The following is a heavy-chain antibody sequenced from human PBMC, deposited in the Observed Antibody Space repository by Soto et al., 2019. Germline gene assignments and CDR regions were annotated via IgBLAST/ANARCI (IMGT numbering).Heavy chain of an antibody. CDR1: GGSISSSHW. J-gene: IGHJ3*01. Sequence: QVQLQESGPGLVKPSGTLSLTCAVSGGSISSSHWWTWVRQSPGKGLEYIGEISHSGTSNSNPSLKSPVHLSVDKSKNHFSLTLTSVTAADTAVYYCARVVLTITRGAFDAWGQGTLVIVSS. V-gene: IGHV4-4*02. D-gene: IGHD3-9*01. CDR3: ARVVLTITRGAFDA. CDR2: ISHSGTS.